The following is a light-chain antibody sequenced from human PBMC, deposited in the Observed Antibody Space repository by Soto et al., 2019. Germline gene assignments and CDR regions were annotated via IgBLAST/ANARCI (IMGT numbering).Light chain of an antibody. CDR3: QQYNKWPLT. J-gene: IGKJ3*01. Sequence: EMVMTQAPVILSVSPGERATLSGAASQSVNNNVAWYQQKPGHTPRLLIYSASIGATGTPARFSGSGSGSDFTLTISSLQSEDFAVYYCQQYNKWPLTFGPGSKVDIK. CDR1: QSVNNN. CDR2: SAS. V-gene: IGKV3-15*01.